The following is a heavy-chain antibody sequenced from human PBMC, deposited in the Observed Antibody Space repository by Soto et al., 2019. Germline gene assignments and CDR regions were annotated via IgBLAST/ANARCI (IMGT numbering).Heavy chain of an antibody. V-gene: IGHV1-69*13. D-gene: IGHD3-3*01. CDR1: GGTFSSYA. CDR2: IIPIFGTA. Sequence: ASVKVSCKASGGTFSSYAISWVRQAPGQGLEWMGGIIPIFGTANYAQKFQGRVTITADESTSTAYMELSSLRSEDTAVYYCARGGFWSGYSPPSGVDVWGQGTTVTVSS. CDR3: ARGGFWSGYSPPSGVDV. J-gene: IGHJ6*02.